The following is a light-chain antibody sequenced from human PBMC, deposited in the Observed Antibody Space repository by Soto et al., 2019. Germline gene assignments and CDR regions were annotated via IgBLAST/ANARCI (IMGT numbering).Light chain of an antibody. CDR1: QSVRNNY. CDR2: DAS. CDR3: QQYGSSPDT. J-gene: IGKJ4*01. V-gene: IGKV3-20*01. Sequence: EIVLTQSPGTLSLSPGERATLSCRASQSVRNNYLAWYQQKPGQAPRLLIYDASSSATGIPDRFSGSGSGTDFTLTISRLEPEDFAVYYCQQYGSSPDTFGGGTKVEIK.